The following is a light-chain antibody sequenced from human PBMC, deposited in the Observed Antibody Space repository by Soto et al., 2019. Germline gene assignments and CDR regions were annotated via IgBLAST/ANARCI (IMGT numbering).Light chain of an antibody. J-gene: IGKJ1*01. CDR3: QHYYSAPLT. V-gene: IGKV3-15*01. CDR1: QNIDRH. CDR2: GAS. Sequence: EIVLTQSPATLSVSPGERATLSCRASQNIDRHLHWYQQKPGQAPRLLIYGASARATGIPARFSGSGSGTEFTLTISSLQAEDVAVYYCQHYYSAPLTFGQGTKVEIK.